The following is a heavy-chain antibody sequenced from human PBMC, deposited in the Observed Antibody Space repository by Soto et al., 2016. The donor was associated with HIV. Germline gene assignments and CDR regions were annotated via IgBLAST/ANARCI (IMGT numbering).Heavy chain of an antibody. CDR1: GGSFSGYY. CDR3: ARGRTDQSDGGICGIDYVLFDY. Sequence: QVQLQQWGAGLLKPSETLSLNCAVYGGSFSGYYWSWIRQPPGKGLQWIGEVNHSGVSNYNPSLKSRVTISVDTSKNQFSLKLNFVTAADTAVYYCARGRTDQSDGGICGIDYVLFDYVGQGTLVTVSS. D-gene: IGHD2-21*02. CDR2: VNHSGVS. V-gene: IGHV4-34*02. J-gene: IGHJ4*02.